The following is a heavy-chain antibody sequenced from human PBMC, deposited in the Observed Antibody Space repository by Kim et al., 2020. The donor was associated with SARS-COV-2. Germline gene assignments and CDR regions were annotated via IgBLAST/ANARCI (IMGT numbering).Heavy chain of an antibody. CDR2: IDPTDSYT. V-gene: IGHV5-10-1*01. CDR3: ARGLEANYFDY. J-gene: IGHJ4*01. Sequence: KGSGYSFTNYWISWVRQVPGKGLEWMGRIDPTDSYTNYSPSFQGHVTISADKSISTAYLQWSGLRASDTAMYYCARGLEANYFDYWGQGTLAT. CDR1: GYSFTNYW.